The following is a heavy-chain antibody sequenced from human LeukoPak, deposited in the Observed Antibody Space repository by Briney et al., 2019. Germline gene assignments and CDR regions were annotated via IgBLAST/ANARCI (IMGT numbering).Heavy chain of an antibody. D-gene: IGHD3-22*01. CDR2: ISGSGGST. J-gene: IGHJ3*02. V-gene: IGHV3-23*01. CDR1: GLTFSSYA. CDR3: AKGGVVVVAHDAFDI. Sequence: GGSWRLSCAASGLTFSSYAMSWVRQAPGKGLEWVSAISGSGGSTYYADSVKGRFTISRDNSKNTLYLQMNSLRAEDTAVYYCAKGGVVVVAHDAFDIWGQGTMVTVSS.